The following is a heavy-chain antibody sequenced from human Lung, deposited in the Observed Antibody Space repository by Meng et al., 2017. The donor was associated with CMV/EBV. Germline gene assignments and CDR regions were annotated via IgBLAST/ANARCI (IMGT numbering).Heavy chain of an antibody. Sequence: LTXXASGFTVSDNYMSWVRQALGKGLEWVSVIYSGGSTYYADSVKGRFTISRDNSKNTLYLQMNSLRAEDTAVYYCARDLEWFGSGGYFGMDVWGQGXTVTVSS. CDR2: IYSGGST. CDR3: ARDLEWFGSGGYFGMDV. CDR1: GFTVSDNY. V-gene: IGHV3-66*02. J-gene: IGHJ6*02. D-gene: IGHD3-10*01.